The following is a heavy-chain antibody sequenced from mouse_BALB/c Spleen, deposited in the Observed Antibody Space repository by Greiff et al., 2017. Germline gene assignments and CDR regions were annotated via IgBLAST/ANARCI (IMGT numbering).Heavy chain of an antibody. D-gene: IGHD2-10*02. V-gene: IGHV2-6-7*01. J-gene: IGHJ3*01. CDR3: AREEYGNYLAWFAY. CDR2: IWGDGST. Sequence: VKLMESGPGLVAPSQSLSITCTVSGFSLTGYGVNWVRQPPGKGLEWLGMIWGDGSTDYNSALKSRLSISKDNSKSQVFLKMNSLQTDDTARYYCAREEYGNYLAWFAYWGQGTLVTVSA. CDR1: GFSLTGYG.